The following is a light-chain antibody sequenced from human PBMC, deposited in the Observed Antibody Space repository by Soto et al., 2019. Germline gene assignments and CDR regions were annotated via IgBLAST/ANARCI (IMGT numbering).Light chain of an antibody. CDR1: SSDVGGYDF. CDR3: SSYAASNNWV. Sequence: QSALTQPPSASGSLGQSVTISCTGTSSDVGGYDFVSWYQQHPGKAPKLMIYEVSRRPSGVPDRFSVSKSGNTASLTVSGLQAEDEADYYCSSYAASNNWVFGGGTQLTVL. V-gene: IGLV2-8*01. CDR2: EVS. J-gene: IGLJ3*02.